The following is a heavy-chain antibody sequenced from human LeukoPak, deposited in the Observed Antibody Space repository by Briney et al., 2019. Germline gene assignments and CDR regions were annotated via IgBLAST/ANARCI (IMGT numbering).Heavy chain of an antibody. V-gene: IGHV3-21*01. CDR1: GFTFSSYS. Sequence: GGSLRLSCAASGFTFSSYSMNWVRQAPGKGLEWVSSISSSSSYTYYADSVKGRFTISRDNAKNSLYLQMNSLRAEDTAVYYCARDVDIVATIVADYWSQGTLVTVSS. J-gene: IGHJ4*02. CDR2: ISSSSSYT. D-gene: IGHD5-12*01. CDR3: ARDVDIVATIVADY.